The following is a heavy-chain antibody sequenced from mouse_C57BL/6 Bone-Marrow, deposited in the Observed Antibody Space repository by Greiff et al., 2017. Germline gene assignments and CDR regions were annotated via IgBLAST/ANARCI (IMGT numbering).Heavy chain of an antibody. V-gene: IGHV1-19*01. Sequence: EVQLQQSGPVLVKPGASVKMSCKASGYTFTDYYMNWVKQSHGKSLEWIGVINPYNGGTSYNQKFKGKATLTVDKSSSTAYMELNSLTSEDSAVYYCARAITTVYWYFDVWGTGTTVTVSS. J-gene: IGHJ1*03. CDR1: GYTFTDYY. CDR2: INPYNGGT. CDR3: ARAITTVYWYFDV. D-gene: IGHD1-1*01.